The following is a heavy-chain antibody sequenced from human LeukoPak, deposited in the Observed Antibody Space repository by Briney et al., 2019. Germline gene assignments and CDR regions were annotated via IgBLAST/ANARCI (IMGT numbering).Heavy chain of an antibody. CDR3: ARDRGEVGATSAEYFQR. J-gene: IGHJ1*01. CDR1: GGTFSSYA. CDR2: IIPIFGTA. V-gene: IGHV1-69*05. D-gene: IGHD1-26*01. Sequence: SVKVSCKASGGTFSSYAISWVRQAPGQGLEWMGGIIPIFGTANYAQKFQGRVTITTDESTSTAYMELSSLRSEDTAVYYCARDRGEVGATSAEYFQRWGQGTLVTVSS.